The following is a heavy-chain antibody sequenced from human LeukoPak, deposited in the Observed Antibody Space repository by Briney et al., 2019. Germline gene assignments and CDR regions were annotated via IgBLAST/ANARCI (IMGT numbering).Heavy chain of an antibody. CDR2: MNPNSGNT. J-gene: IGHJ4*02. Sequence: ASVKVSCKASGGTFSSYAISWVRQATGQGLEWMGWMNPNSGNTGYAQKFQGRVTITRNTSISTAYMELSSLRSEDTAVYYCARRMVRGVIMRFGYFDYWGQGTLVTVSS. CDR1: GGTFSSYA. CDR3: ARRMVRGVIMRFGYFDY. D-gene: IGHD3-10*01. V-gene: IGHV1-8*03.